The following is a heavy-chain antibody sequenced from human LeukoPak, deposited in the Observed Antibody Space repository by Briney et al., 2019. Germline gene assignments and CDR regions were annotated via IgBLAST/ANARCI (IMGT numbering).Heavy chain of an antibody. CDR2: ISGDGGST. J-gene: IGHJ3*02. V-gene: IGHV3-43*02. Sequence: PGGSLRLSCAASGFTFDDYAMHWVRQAPGKGLEWVSLISGDGGSTYYADSVKGRFTISRDNSKNSLYLQMNSLGTEDTALYYCAKPTRHQGAFDIWGQGTMVTVSS. CDR1: GFTFDDYA. CDR3: AKPTRHQGAFDI.